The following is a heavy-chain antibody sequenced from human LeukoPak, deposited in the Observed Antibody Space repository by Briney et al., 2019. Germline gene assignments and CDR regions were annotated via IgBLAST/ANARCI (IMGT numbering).Heavy chain of an antibody. CDR3: ARGSWGRGVIIFFDY. D-gene: IGHD3-10*01. CDR2: IIPILGIA. J-gene: IGHJ4*02. Sequence: ASVKVSCKASGGTFSSYAISWVRQAPGQGLEWMGRIIPILGIANYAQKFQGRVTITADKSTSTAYMELSSLRSEDTAVYYCARGSWGRGVIIFFDYWGQGTLVTVSS. CDR1: GGTFSSYA. V-gene: IGHV1-69*04.